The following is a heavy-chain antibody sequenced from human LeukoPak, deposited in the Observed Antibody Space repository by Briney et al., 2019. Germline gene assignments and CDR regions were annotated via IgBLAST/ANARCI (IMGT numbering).Heavy chain of an antibody. Sequence: SETLSLTCAVYGGSFSDYYWSWIRQPPGKGLEWIGEINHSGSTNYNPSLKSRVTISVDTSKNQFSLKLSSVTAADTAVYYCARVPYGSGENWFDPWGQGALVTVSS. CDR3: ARVPYGSGENWFDP. J-gene: IGHJ5*02. CDR1: GGSFSDYY. V-gene: IGHV4-34*01. D-gene: IGHD3-10*01. CDR2: INHSGST.